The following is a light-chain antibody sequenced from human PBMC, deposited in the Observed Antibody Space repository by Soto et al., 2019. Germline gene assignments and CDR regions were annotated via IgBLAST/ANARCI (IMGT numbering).Light chain of an antibody. CDR2: DAS. Sequence: DIQMTQSPSTLSASVGDRVTITCRASQSISSWLAWYQQKPGKAPKLLIYDASSLKSGVPSRFSGSGSGIEFTLNISCLQPDDFATYYCQQYNSYSPWWTFGQGTKVEIK. CDR1: QSISSW. J-gene: IGKJ1*01. CDR3: QQYNSYSPWWT. V-gene: IGKV1-5*01.